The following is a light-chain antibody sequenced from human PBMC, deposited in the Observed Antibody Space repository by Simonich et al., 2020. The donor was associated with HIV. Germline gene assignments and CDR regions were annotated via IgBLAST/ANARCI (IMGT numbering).Light chain of an antibody. CDR3: QSYDSSNYVV. J-gene: IGLJ2*01. CDR1: SGSIASNY. Sequence: NFMLPQPHSVSESPGKTVTISSTRSSGSIASNYGQWYQQRPGSAPTIVIYEDNQRPSVVPGRFSGSIDSSSNSACLTISGLKTDDEADYYCQSYDSSNYVVFGGGTKLTVL. V-gene: IGLV6-57*03. CDR2: EDN.